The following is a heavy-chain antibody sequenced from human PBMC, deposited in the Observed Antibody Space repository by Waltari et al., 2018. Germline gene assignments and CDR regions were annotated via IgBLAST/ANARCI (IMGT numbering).Heavy chain of an antibody. Sequence: QVQLQESGPGLVKPSQTLSLTCTVPGVPFRSYDYFLSWIRQPPGKGPEWIGCISYSGSTYYKPSVKSRVTVSLDTSKTHFSLQLSSVTAADTAVYYCARGQWNFDYWGQGTLVAVSS. J-gene: IGHJ4*02. CDR2: ISYSGST. CDR1: GVPFRSYDYF. V-gene: IGHV4-30-4*01. D-gene: IGHD6-19*01. CDR3: ARGQWNFDY.